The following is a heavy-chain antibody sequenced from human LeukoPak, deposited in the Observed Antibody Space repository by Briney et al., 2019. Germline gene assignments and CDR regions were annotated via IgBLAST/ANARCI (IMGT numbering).Heavy chain of an antibody. CDR3: AGGSFLGPPGVRGLNPYY. V-gene: IGHV5-10-1*01. Sequence: GESLRISCKGSGYSFTSYWISWVRQMPGKGLEWMGRIDPSDSYTNYSPSFQGHVTISADKSISTAYLQWSSLKASDTAMYYCAGGSFLGPPGVRGLNPYYLGQGTLVTVSS. CDR1: GYSFTSYW. CDR2: IDPSDSYT. J-gene: IGHJ4*02. D-gene: IGHD3-10*01.